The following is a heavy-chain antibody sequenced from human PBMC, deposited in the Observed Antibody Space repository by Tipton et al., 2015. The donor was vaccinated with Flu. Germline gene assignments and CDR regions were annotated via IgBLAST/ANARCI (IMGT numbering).Heavy chain of an antibody. J-gene: IGHJ3*02. CDR2: IYYSGST. Sequence: TLSLTCTVSGGSISSYYWSWIRQPPGKGLEWIGYIYYSGSTNYNPSLKSRVTILGDTSRNQFSLKLRSVTAADTAIYYCATGFYYDSENSFDIWGQGTMVTVSS. V-gene: IGHV4-59*01. CDR3: ATGFYYDSENSFDI. CDR1: GGSISSYY. D-gene: IGHD3-22*01.